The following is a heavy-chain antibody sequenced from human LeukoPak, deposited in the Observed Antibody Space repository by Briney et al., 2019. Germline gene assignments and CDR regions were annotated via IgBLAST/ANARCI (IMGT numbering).Heavy chain of an antibody. CDR2: IYYSGST. CDR3: ARSRYYYESSVYHARDYYFDY. D-gene: IGHD3-22*01. J-gene: IGHJ4*02. V-gene: IGHV4-59*08. CDR1: GGSISSFY. Sequence: PSETLSLTCSGSGGSISSFYWSWIRQPPGKGLEWIGYIYYSGSTNYNPSLESRVTISVDTSKNQFSLKLSSVTAADTAVYYCARSRYYYESSVYHARDYYFDYWGQGTLVTVSS.